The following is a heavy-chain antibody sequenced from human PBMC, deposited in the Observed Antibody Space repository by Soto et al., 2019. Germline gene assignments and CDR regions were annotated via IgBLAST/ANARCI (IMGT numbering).Heavy chain of an antibody. J-gene: IGHJ4*02. CDR3: AAGVGVPPSY. CDR1: GGSISSGGYS. D-gene: IGHD2-2*01. V-gene: IGHV4-30-2*01. CDR2: IYHSGST. Sequence: QLQLQESGSGLVKPSQTLSLTCAVSGGSISSGGYSWSWIRQPPGTGLEWIGYIYHSGSTYYNPSLKVRVTRSVGRSTIQFSLRLGFVTAADTAVYYFAAGVGVPPSYRGQGTLVTVSS.